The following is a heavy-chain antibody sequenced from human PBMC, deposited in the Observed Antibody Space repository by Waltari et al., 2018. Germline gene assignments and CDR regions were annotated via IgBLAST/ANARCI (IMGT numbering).Heavy chain of an antibody. CDR1: GGSISSGSYY. D-gene: IGHD2-8*01. CDR3: AREGYCTNGVCYQDY. CDR2: IYTSGRT. J-gene: IGHJ4*02. V-gene: IGHV4-61*02. Sequence: QVQLQESGPGLVKPSQTLSLTCTVSGGSISSGSYYWSWIRQPAGKGLEWIGRIYTSGRTNYNPSLKSRVTISVDTSKNQFSLKLSSVTAADTAVYYCAREGYCTNGVCYQDYWGQGTLVTVSS.